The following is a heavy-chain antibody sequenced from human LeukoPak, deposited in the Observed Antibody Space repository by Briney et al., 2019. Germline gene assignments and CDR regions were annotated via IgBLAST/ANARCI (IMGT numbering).Heavy chain of an antibody. CDR1: GGSISSGSYY. CDR3: ARGCRYYYDSSGYYYGYYYYYYMDV. J-gene: IGHJ6*03. CDR2: IYTSGST. D-gene: IGHD3-22*01. V-gene: IGHV4-61*02. Sequence: SETLSLTCTVSGGSISSGSYYWSWIRQPAGKGLEWIGRIYTSGSTNYNPSLKSRVTISVDTSKNQFSLKLSSVTAADTAVYYCARGCRYYYDSSGYYYGYYYYYYMDVWGKGTTVTVSS.